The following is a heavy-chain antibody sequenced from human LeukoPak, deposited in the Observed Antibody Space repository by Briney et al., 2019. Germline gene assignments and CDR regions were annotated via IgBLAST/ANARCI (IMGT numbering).Heavy chain of an antibody. CDR1: GYTFTTYA. Sequence: GASVTVSCKASGYTFTTYAMNWVRQAPGQGLEWMGWINTNTGNPTYAQGFTGRFVFSLDTSVSTSYLQISSLKAEDTAVYYCARDPDYSNGVWFDPWGQGTLVTVSS. CDR3: ARDPDYSNGVWFDP. D-gene: IGHD4-11*01. V-gene: IGHV7-4-1*02. CDR2: INTNTGNP. J-gene: IGHJ5*02.